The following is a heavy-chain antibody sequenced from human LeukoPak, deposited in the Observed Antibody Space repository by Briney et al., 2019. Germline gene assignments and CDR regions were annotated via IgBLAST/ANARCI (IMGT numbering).Heavy chain of an antibody. J-gene: IGHJ4*02. CDR2: ISGSGGST. V-gene: IGHV3-23*01. D-gene: IGHD3-10*01. CDR1: GFTFSSYA. Sequence: GGSLRLSCAASGFTFSSYAMSWVRQAPGKGLEWVSAISGSGGSTYYADSVKGRFTISRDNSKDTLYLQMNSLRAEDTAVYYCAKDKWFGGDSYWGQGTLVTVSP. CDR3: AKDKWFGGDSY.